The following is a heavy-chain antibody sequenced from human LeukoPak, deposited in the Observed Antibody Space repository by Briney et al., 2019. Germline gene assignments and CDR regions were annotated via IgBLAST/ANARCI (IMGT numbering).Heavy chain of an antibody. CDR2: ISYDGSNK. V-gene: IGHV3-30-3*01. CDR3: ARISEIMITFGGVIRPFDY. CDR1: GFTFSSYA. J-gene: IGHJ4*02. Sequence: GGSLRLSCAASGFTFSSYAMHWVRQVPGKGLEWVAVISYDGSNKYYADSVKGRFTISRDNSKNTLYLQMNSLRAEDTAVYYCARISEIMITFGGVIRPFDYWGQGTLVTVSS. D-gene: IGHD3-16*02.